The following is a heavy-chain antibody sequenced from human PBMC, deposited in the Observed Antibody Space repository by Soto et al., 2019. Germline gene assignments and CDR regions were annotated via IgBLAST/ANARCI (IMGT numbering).Heavy chain of an antibody. D-gene: IGHD2-2*01. Sequence: GASVKVSCKASGYTFTGYYMHWVRQAPGQGHEWMGWISAYNGNTNYAQKLQGRVTMTTDTSTSTAYMELRSLRSDDTAVYYCARAGGPYCISTRCYFDAYYYYGMDVWGQGTTVTVSS. CDR1: GYTFTGYY. CDR3: ARAGGPYCISTRCYFDAYYYYGMDV. CDR2: ISAYNGNT. J-gene: IGHJ6*02. V-gene: IGHV1-18*04.